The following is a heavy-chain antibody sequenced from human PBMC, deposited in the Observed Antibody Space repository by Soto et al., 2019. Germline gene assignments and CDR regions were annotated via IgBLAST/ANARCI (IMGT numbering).Heavy chain of an antibody. J-gene: IGHJ4*02. CDR3: ARGGYSSGWMGFDY. D-gene: IGHD6-19*01. Sequence: QVQLVQSGAEVKKPGSSVKVSCKASGGTFSSYAISWVRQAPGQGLEWMRGIIPIFGTANYAQKFQGRVTITADESTSTAYMELSSLRSEDTAVYYCARGGYSSGWMGFDYWGQGTLVTVSS. CDR2: IIPIFGTA. V-gene: IGHV1-69*12. CDR1: GGTFSSYA.